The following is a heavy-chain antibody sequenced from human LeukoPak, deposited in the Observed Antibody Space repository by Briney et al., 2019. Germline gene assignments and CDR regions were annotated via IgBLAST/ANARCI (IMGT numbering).Heavy chain of an antibody. Sequence: GGSLRLSCAASGFTFSSYEMNWVRQAPGKGLEWVSYISTSGSTKYYADSVKGRFTISRDNAKNSLYLQMDSLRAEDTAVYYCARDRDPGYNDSSGYRRVNAFDIWGQGTMVTVSS. CDR1: GFTFSSYE. V-gene: IGHV3-48*03. D-gene: IGHD3-22*01. CDR3: ARDRDPGYNDSSGYRRVNAFDI. J-gene: IGHJ3*02. CDR2: ISTSGSTK.